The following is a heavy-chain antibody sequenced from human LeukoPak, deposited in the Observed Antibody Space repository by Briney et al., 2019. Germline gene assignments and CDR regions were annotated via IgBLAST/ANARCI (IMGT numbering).Heavy chain of an antibody. V-gene: IGHV3-21*01. CDR3: ARDPVGYCSSTSCRAGGY. CDR2: ISTSGDYI. D-gene: IGHD2-2*03. J-gene: IGHJ4*02. CDR1: GFTFRSYS. Sequence: GGSLRLSCAASGFTFRSYSMNWVAQAPGKGLAWVSSISTSGDYIYYADSVKGRFTISRDNAKNSLYLQMNSLRAEDTAVYYCARDPVGYCSSTSCRAGGYWGQGTLVTVSS.